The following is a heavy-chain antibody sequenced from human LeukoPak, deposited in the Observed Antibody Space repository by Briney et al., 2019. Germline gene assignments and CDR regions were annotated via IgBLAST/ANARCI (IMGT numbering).Heavy chain of an antibody. J-gene: IGHJ5*02. CDR3: ARAGSLTTDSRCDP. CDR2: IYYLGAT. D-gene: IGHD4-11*01. CDR1: GGSTSRDN. V-gene: IGHV4-59*12. Sequence: SAPPLLSCTDFGGSTSRDNGRWLRHPPAKEQEWIGYIYYLGATNYNPSLESRVAISTDTSKNQFSLKLSSVTAADTAVYYCARAGSLTTDSRCDPWGQGTLVTV.